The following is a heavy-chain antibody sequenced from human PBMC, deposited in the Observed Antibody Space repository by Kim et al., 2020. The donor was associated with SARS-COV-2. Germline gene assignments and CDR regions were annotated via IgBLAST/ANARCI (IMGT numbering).Heavy chain of an antibody. Sequence: GGSLRLSCAASGFTFSDHYMDWVRQAPGKGLEWVGRSRNKANSYTTEYAASVKGRFTISRDDSKNSLHLQMNSLKTEDTAVYYCARAGYDSSGYYLYWYFDHWGRGTLVTVSS. J-gene: IGHJ2*01. CDR2: SRNKANSYTT. V-gene: IGHV3-72*01. CDR3: ARAGYDSSGYYLYWYFDH. CDR1: GFTFSDHY. D-gene: IGHD3-22*01.